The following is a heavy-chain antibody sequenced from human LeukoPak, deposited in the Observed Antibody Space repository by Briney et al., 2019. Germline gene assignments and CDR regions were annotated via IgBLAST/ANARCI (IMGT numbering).Heavy chain of an antibody. CDR1: GYTFTSYY. Sequence: GASVKVSCKASGYTFTSYYMHWVRQAPGQGLEWMGWINPNSGGTNYAQKFQGRVTMTRDTSISTAYMELSRLRSDDTAVYYCARDPSPLFSSGYYPSDAFDIWGQGTMVTVSS. V-gene: IGHV1-2*02. D-gene: IGHD3-22*01. J-gene: IGHJ3*02. CDR2: INPNSGGT. CDR3: ARDPSPLFSSGYYPSDAFDI.